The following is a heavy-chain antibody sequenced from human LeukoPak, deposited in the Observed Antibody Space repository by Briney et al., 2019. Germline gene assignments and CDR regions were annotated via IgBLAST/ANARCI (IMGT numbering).Heavy chain of an antibody. CDR2: INTNGDIT. Sequence: GGSLRLSCAASGFTFSTYAMHWVRQAPVKGLEYVSTINTNGDITFYANSVKGRFTISRDNSKNTLNLQMGSLRGEDMAVYYCSRGAMDVWGQGTTVTVSS. CDR3: SRGAMDV. V-gene: IGHV3-64*01. CDR1: GFTFSTYA. J-gene: IGHJ6*02.